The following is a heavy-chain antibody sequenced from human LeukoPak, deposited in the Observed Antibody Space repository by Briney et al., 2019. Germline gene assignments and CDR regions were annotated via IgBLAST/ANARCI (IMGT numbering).Heavy chain of an antibody. V-gene: IGHV4-59*01. D-gene: IGHD5-18*01. CDR3: AKVQETDTAMANKNNYYYYYMDV. Sequence: SETLSLTCTVSGGSISSYYWSWIRQPPGKGLEWIGYIYYSGSTNYNPSLKSRVTISVDTSKNQFSLKLSSVTAADTAVYYCAKVQETDTAMANKNNYYYYYMDVWGKGTTVTVSS. CDR1: GGSISSYY. CDR2: IYYSGST. J-gene: IGHJ6*03.